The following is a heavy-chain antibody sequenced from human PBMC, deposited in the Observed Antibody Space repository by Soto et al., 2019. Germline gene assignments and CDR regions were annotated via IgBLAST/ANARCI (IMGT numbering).Heavy chain of an antibody. V-gene: IGHV3-33*01. J-gene: IGHJ4*02. D-gene: IGHD3-22*01. CDR3: ARSDSSGPHYFDY. CDR2: IWYDGSNK. CDR1: GFTFSSYG. Sequence: PGGSLRLSCAASGFTFSSYGMHWVRQAPGKGLEWAAVIWYDGSNKYYADSVKGRFTISRDNSKNTLYLQMNSLRAEDTAVYYCARSDSSGPHYFDYWGQGTLVTVSS.